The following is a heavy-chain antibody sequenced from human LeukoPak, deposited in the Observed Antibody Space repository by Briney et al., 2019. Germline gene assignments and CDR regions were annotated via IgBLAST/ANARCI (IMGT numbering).Heavy chain of an antibody. CDR2: ISSSSSYI. Sequence: GSLRLSCAASGFTFSSYSMNWVRQAPGKGLEWVSSISSSSSYIYYADSVKGRFTISRDNAKNSLYLQMNSLRAEDTAVYYCARCYDSSGRVNWFDPWGQGTLVTVSS. V-gene: IGHV3-21*01. J-gene: IGHJ5*02. CDR3: ARCYDSSGRVNWFDP. CDR1: GFTFSSYS. D-gene: IGHD3-22*01.